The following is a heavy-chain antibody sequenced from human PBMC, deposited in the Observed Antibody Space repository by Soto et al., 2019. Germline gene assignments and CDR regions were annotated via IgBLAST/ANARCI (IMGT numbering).Heavy chain of an antibody. D-gene: IGHD2-15*01. CDR3: ARLSVADGFDP. J-gene: IGHJ5*02. CDR2: RYYSGTA. CDR1: GGSISSDY. V-gene: IGHV4-59*01. Sequence: QVHLQESGPGLVKPSETLSLTCTVSGGSISSDYWTWVRQPPGKGLEWMGYRYYSGTAKYNSSLKSRVTLSVETSKKQFYLKLSSVTVADTAVYYCARLSVADGFDPWGQGIQVTVSS.